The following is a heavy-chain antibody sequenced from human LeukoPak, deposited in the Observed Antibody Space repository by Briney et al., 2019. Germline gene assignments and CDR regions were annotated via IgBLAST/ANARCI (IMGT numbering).Heavy chain of an antibody. V-gene: IGHV3-48*03. Sequence: PGGSLRLSCAASGFTFSSYEMNWVRQAPGKGLEWVSYISSSGSTIYYADSVKGRFTISRDNAKNSLYLQMNSLRAEDTAVYYCARGGGYSSGWYHQPFDYWGHGTLVTVSS. D-gene: IGHD6-19*01. CDR3: ARGGGYSSGWYHQPFDY. CDR2: ISSSGSTI. CDR1: GFTFSSYE. J-gene: IGHJ4*01.